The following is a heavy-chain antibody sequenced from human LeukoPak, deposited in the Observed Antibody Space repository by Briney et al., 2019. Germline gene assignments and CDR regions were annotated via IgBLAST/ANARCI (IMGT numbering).Heavy chain of an antibody. CDR2: IYYSGST. D-gene: IGHD3-10*01. J-gene: IGHJ4*02. Sequence: SETLSLTCTVSGSSISSYYWSWIRQPPGKGLEWIGYIYYSGSTNYNPSLKSRVTISVDTSKNQFSLKLSSVTAADTAVYYCASWGSGSSDYWGQGTLVTVSS. V-gene: IGHV4-59*01. CDR3: ASWGSGSSDY. CDR1: GSSISSYY.